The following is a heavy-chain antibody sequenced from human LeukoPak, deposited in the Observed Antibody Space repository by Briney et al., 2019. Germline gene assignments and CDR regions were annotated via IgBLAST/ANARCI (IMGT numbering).Heavy chain of an antibody. CDR3: AGGTDSGTSTRGGAFEI. Sequence: GGSLRLSCAASGFSFSAYWMSWVRQAPGKGLEWVANIKVDGTEKYYVDSVKGRFTISRDNAKNSLYLQMNSLRVEETAIYYCAGGTDSGTSTRGGAFEIWGQGTMVTVSS. CDR2: IKVDGTEK. D-gene: IGHD1-26*01. CDR1: GFSFSAYW. J-gene: IGHJ3*02. V-gene: IGHV3-7*02.